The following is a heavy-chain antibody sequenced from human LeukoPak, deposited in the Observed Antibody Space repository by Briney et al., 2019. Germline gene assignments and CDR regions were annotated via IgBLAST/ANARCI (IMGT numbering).Heavy chain of an antibody. Sequence: PGGSLRLSCAASGFTFSNAWMSWVRQAPGKGLEWVGRIKSKTDGGTTDYAAPVKGRFTISRDDSKNTLYLQMNSLKTEDTAVYYCTTDRGNGDYGFSVVWGQGTLVTVSS. CDR1: GFTFSNAW. CDR3: TTDRGNGDYGFSVV. J-gene: IGHJ4*02. V-gene: IGHV3-15*01. CDR2: IKSKTDGGTT. D-gene: IGHD4-17*01.